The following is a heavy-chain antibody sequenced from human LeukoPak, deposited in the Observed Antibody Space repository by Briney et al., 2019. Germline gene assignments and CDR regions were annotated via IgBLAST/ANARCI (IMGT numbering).Heavy chain of an antibody. Sequence: ASVKVSCKASGYTFTDYGVSWVRQAPGQGLEWMGWISVYNGNTNYAQKLQDRVTMTTDTSTSTAYMELGSLRSDDTAVYYCARDVGMGFGYYYYGMDVWGQGTTVTVSS. D-gene: IGHD3-16*01. V-gene: IGHV1-18*01. CDR3: ARDVGMGFGYYYYGMDV. J-gene: IGHJ6*02. CDR1: GYTFTDYG. CDR2: ISVYNGNT.